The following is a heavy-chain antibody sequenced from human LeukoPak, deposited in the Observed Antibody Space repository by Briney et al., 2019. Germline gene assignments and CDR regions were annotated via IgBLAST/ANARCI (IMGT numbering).Heavy chain of an antibody. D-gene: IGHD5-24*01. J-gene: IGHJ3*02. V-gene: IGHV3-53*01. Sequence: GGSFSSTCAASGFTVSSNYMSWVRQAPGKGLEWVSVIYSGGSTYYADSVKGRFTISRDNSKNTVYLQMNSLRAEDTAVYYCARGDGYNRWRAVDIWSQGSPATVSS. CDR3: ARGDGYNRWRAVDI. CDR1: GFTVSSNY. CDR2: IYSGGST.